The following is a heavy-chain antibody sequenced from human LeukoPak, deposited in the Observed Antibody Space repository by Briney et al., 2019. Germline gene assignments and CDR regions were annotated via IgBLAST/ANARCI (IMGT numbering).Heavy chain of an antibody. Sequence: GGSLRLSCAGSRFTFSDFGMHRVRQAPGKGLEWVAVIWHDGTKRHYAESVKGRFAISRDDSRNTLYLQMNSLRADDTAVYYCAINYYDSSAYALHYWGQGTLVTVSS. CDR3: AINYYDSSAYALHY. D-gene: IGHD3-22*01. CDR2: IWHDGTKR. V-gene: IGHV3-33*01. J-gene: IGHJ4*02. CDR1: RFTFSDFG.